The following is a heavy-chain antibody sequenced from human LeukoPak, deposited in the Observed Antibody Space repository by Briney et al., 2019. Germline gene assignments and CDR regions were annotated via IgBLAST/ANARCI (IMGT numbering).Heavy chain of an antibody. CDR3: ARTPGDWYFDL. V-gene: IGHV4-39*01. J-gene: IGHJ2*01. CDR2: IYYSGST. Sequence: PSETLSLTCTVSGGSISSSSYYWGWIRQPPGKGLEWIGSIYYSGSTYYNPSLKSRVTISVDTSKNQFSLKLSSVTAADTAVYYCARTPGDWYFDLWGRGTLVTVSS. CDR1: GGSISSSSYY.